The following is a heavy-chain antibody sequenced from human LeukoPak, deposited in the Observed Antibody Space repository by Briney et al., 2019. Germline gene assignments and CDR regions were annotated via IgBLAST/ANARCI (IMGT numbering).Heavy chain of an antibody. CDR2: IIPILGIA. CDR1: GGTFSSYA. Sequence: GASVKVSCKASGGTFSSYAISWVRQAPGQGLEWMGRIIPILGIANYAQKFQGRVTITADKSTSTAYMELSSLRSEDTAVYYCARGEWELLRTHDAFDIWGQGTMVTVSS. D-gene: IGHD1-26*01. J-gene: IGHJ3*02. V-gene: IGHV1-69*04. CDR3: ARGEWELLRTHDAFDI.